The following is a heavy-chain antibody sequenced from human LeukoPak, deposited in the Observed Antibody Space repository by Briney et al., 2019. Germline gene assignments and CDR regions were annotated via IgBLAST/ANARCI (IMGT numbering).Heavy chain of an antibody. J-gene: IGHJ6*03. V-gene: IGHV3-48*01. Sequence: GGSLRLSCAASGFTFSSYSMSWVRQPPGKGLEWISYFSSSSGNIYYADSVKGRFTISRDNAKNPVYLQMKSLRAEDTAVYYCARDKRDYVWRSVGYYYYYYMDVWGKGTTVTVS. CDR3: ARDKRDYVWRSVGYYYYYYMDV. CDR1: GFTFSSYS. CDR2: FSSSSGNI. D-gene: IGHD3-16*01.